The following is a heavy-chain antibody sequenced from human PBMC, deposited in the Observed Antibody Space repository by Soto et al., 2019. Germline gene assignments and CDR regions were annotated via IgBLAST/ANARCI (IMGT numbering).Heavy chain of an antibody. CDR1: GYTFTNYA. D-gene: IGHD3-16*01. CDR3: AFGTDYFHY. V-gene: IGHV1-3*01. Sequence: ASVKVSCKASGYTFTNYATHWVRQAPGQRPEWMGWIHAGDGNTKFSQNFQGRVTFTRDTSANTAYMELSSLRSEDTAVYYCAFGTDYFHYWGQGTLVTVSS. J-gene: IGHJ1*01. CDR2: IHAGDGNT.